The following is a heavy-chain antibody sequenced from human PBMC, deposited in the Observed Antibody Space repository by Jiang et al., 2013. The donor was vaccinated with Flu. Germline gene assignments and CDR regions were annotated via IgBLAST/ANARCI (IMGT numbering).Heavy chain of an antibody. CDR3: VRAQKSTPEDF. CDR1: GYNFPSFW. CDR2: IDPSDAET. D-gene: IGHD2-2*01. V-gene: IGHV5-10-1*01. J-gene: IGHJ4*02. Sequence: GAEVKKPGEYLRISCQGSGYNFPSFWINWVRQKPGKGLEWMGTIDPSDAETTYSPSFQGHVSISVDKSVNTAYLQWNSLRASDTAIYFCVRAQKSTPEDFWGQGTLVSVSS.